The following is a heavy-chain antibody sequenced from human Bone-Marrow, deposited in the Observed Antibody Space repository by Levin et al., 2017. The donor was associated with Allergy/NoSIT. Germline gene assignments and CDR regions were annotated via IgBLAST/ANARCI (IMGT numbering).Heavy chain of an antibody. Sequence: PGGSLRLSCAASGFTFSSYSMNWVRQAPGKGLEWVSFISSSSSYIYYADSVKGRFTISRDNAKNSLYLQMNSLRAEDTAVYYCAREGWGELLIAGMFDYWGQGTLVTVSS. V-gene: IGHV3-21*01. CDR2: ISSSSSYI. J-gene: IGHJ4*02. D-gene: IGHD1-26*01. CDR3: AREGWGELLIAGMFDY. CDR1: GFTFSSYS.